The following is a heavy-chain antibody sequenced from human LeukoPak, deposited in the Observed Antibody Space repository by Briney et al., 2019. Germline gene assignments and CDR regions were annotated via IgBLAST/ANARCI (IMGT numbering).Heavy chain of an antibody. CDR3: ATDRGWRTSGYYLYYFEY. D-gene: IGHD3-3*01. Sequence: PGGSLRLSCAASGFTFSIYAVSWVRQAPGKGLEWVASIKHDGSEKYYVDSVRGRFTISRDNTMNSLYLQMSSLRAEDTAVYYCATDRGWRTSGYYLYYFEYWGQGTLVTFSS. V-gene: IGHV3-7*01. J-gene: IGHJ4*02. CDR1: GFTFSIYA. CDR2: IKHDGSEK.